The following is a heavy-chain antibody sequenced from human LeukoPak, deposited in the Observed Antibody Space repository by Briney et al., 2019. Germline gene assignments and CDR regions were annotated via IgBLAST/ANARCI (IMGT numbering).Heavy chain of an antibody. V-gene: IGHV3-15*01. CDR1: GFTFSNAW. CDR2: IKTKTDGGTT. CDR3: TPHRVWLYYDILTGYYTIDY. J-gene: IGHJ4*02. D-gene: IGHD3-9*01. Sequence: GGSLRVSCAASGFTFSNAWMSWVRQAPGKGLEWVGRIKTKTDGGTTDYAAPVKGRFTISRDDSKNTLYLQMNSLKTDDTAVYYCTPHRVWLYYDILTGYYTIDYWGQGTLVTVSA.